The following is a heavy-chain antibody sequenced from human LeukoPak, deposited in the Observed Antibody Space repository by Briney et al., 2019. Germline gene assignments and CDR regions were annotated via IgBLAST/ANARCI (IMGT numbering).Heavy chain of an antibody. V-gene: IGHV3-11*01. Sequence: GGSLRLSCAASGFTFSDYYMSWIRQAPGKGLEWGSYISSSGSTIYYADSVKGRFTISRDNAKNSLYQQMNSLKAEDTAVYYCARGRRLDPFDYWGQGTLVTVSS. CDR3: ARGRRLDPFDY. J-gene: IGHJ4*02. D-gene: IGHD6-19*01. CDR1: GFTFSDYY. CDR2: ISSSGSTI.